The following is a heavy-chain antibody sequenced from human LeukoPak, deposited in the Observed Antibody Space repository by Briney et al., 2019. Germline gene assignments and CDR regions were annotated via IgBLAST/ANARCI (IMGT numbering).Heavy chain of an antibody. CDR3: ARVDFPDAFDI. CDR2: ISHSGTT. V-gene: IGHV4-39*07. J-gene: IGHJ3*02. CDR1: GGSINSSPYY. Sequence: SETLSLTCSVSGGSINSSPYYWAWIRQPPGKRLEWIGSISHSGTTYYSPSLESRVTVSQDASENRFSLILTSLTVADTAVYYCARVDFPDAFDIWGQGTRVTVSS.